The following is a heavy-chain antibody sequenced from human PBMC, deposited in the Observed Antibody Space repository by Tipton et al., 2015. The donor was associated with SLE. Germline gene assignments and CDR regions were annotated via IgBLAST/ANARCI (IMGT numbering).Heavy chain of an antibody. Sequence: QVQLVQSGAEVKPSETLSLTCTVSGGSIENDNYYWGWIRQPPGKALEWIGSIYYTETTYYSASVKSRANIFVDTSNNQLSLELTSVAAADTAIYYCARIKRTIWGSHYLYYIDIWGRGTTVSISS. CDR3: ARIKRTIWGSHYLYYIDI. CDR2: IYYTETT. V-gene: IGHV4-39*01. J-gene: IGHJ6*03. CDR1: GGSIENDNYY. D-gene: IGHD3-16*01.